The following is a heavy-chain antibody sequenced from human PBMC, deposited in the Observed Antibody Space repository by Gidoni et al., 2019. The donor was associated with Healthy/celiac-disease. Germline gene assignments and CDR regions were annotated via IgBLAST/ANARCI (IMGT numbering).Heavy chain of an antibody. CDR3: ARDYIDYGDYVPNLGY. Sequence: QVQLVQSGAEVKKPGSSAKVSCKASGGTFSSYAISWVRQAPGQGLEWMGGIIPIFGTANYAQKFQGRVTITADESTSTAYMELSSLRSEDTAVYYCARDYIDYGDYVPNLGYWGQGTLVTVSS. CDR2: IIPIFGTA. CDR1: GGTFSSYA. V-gene: IGHV1-69*01. J-gene: IGHJ4*02. D-gene: IGHD4-17*01.